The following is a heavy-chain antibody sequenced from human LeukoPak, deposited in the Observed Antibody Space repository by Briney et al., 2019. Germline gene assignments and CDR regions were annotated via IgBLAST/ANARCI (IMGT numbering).Heavy chain of an antibody. CDR3: ARVSPSGVWDV. V-gene: IGHV4-61*02. CDR1: GGSISSSSYY. J-gene: IGHJ6*02. D-gene: IGHD3-10*01. Sequence: SETLSLTCTVSGGSISSSSYYWSWIRQPAGKGLEWIGRIYTSGSTNYNPSLNSRVTISIGTSKNQFSLSLSSVTAADTAVYYCARVSPSGVWDVWGQGTTVTVSS. CDR2: IYTSGST.